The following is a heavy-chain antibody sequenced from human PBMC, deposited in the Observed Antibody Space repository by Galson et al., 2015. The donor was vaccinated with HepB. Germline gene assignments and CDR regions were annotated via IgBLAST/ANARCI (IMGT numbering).Heavy chain of an antibody. CDR2: INAGNGNT. D-gene: IGHD5-18*01. Sequence: SVKVSCKASGYTFTSYAMHWVRQAPGQRLEWMGWINAGNGNTEYSQKFQGRVTITRDTSASTAYMELSSLRSEDTAVYYCARVRYSYPPRVFDYWGQGTLVTVSS. CDR1: GYTFTSYA. J-gene: IGHJ4*02. V-gene: IGHV1-3*01. CDR3: ARVRYSYPPRVFDY.